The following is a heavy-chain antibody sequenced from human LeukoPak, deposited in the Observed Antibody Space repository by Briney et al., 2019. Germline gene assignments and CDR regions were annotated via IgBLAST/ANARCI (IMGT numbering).Heavy chain of an antibody. J-gene: IGHJ4*02. CDR1: GGSFSGYY. Sequence: SETLSLTCAVYGGSFSGYYWSWIRQPPGKGLEWIGEINHSGSTNYNPSLKSRVTISVDTSKNQFSLKLSSVTAADTAVYYCARGYYDSSGYYYFDYWGQGTLVTVSS. CDR3: ARGYYDSSGYYYFDY. CDR2: INHSGST. D-gene: IGHD3-22*01. V-gene: IGHV4-34*01.